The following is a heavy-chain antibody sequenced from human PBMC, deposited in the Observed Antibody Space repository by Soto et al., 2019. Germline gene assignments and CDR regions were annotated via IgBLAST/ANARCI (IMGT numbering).Heavy chain of an antibody. D-gene: IGHD3-10*01. CDR2: LNPNTGNT. J-gene: IGHJ5*01. V-gene: IGHV1-8*01. CDR3: ARADGAGSFDF. Sequence: QVQLVQSGAEVKKPGASVKVSCTGSGYTFRSYDIHWVRQATGQGLEWMGWLNPNTGNTGYAQKFQGRVTMTRDMSKSSAYMEVNSLTSEDTAIYYCARADGAGSFDFWGQGTLVSVSS. CDR1: GYTFRSYD.